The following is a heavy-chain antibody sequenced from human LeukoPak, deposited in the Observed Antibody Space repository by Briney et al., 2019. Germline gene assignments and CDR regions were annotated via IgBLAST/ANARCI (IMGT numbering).Heavy chain of an antibody. D-gene: IGHD2-2*01. V-gene: IGHV1-24*01. Sequence: VASVKVSCKVSGYTPTELSMHWVRQAPGKGLEWMGGFDPEDGETIYAQKFQGRVTMTEDTSTDTAYMELSSLRSEDTAVYYCANFVVVPAAAKNYYYYYGMDVWGQGTTVTVSS. CDR1: GYTPTELS. CDR3: ANFVVVPAAAKNYYYYYGMDV. CDR2: FDPEDGET. J-gene: IGHJ6*02.